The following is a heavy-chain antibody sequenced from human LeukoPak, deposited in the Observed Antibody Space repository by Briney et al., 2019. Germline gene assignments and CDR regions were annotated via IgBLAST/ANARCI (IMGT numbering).Heavy chain of an antibody. Sequence: SETLSLTCAVYGGSFSDYFWSWIRQTPGKGLEWIGEINHGGSTNYNPSFKSRATISMDASKSQFSLKLRSVTAADTAVYYCARARPAYQVMVSYIYWFDPWGQGTQVTVSS. V-gene: IGHV4-34*01. CDR2: INHGGST. D-gene: IGHD2-2*01. CDR3: ARARPAYQVMVSYIYWFDP. CDR1: GGSFSDYF. J-gene: IGHJ5*02.